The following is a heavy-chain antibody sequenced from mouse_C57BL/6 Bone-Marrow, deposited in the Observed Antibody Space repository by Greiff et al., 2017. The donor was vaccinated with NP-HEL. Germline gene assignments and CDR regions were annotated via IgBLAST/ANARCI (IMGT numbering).Heavy chain of an antibody. V-gene: IGHV1-64*01. J-gene: IGHJ4*01. CDR3: ARSISSYYAMDY. D-gene: IGHD2-3*01. CDR2: IHPNSGST. CDR1: GYTFTSYW. Sequence: QVQLQQPGAELVKPGASVKLSCKASGYTFTSYWMHWVKQRPGQGLEWIGMIHPNSGSTNYNEKFKSKATLTVDKSSSTAYMQLSSLTSEDSAVYYCARSISSYYAMDYWGQGTSVTVSS.